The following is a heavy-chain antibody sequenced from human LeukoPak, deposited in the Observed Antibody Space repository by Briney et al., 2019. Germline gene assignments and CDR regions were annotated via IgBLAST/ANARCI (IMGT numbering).Heavy chain of an antibody. CDR3: ARGLGGSSGWYWGANWFDP. D-gene: IGHD6-19*01. V-gene: IGHV1-18*01. CDR1: GYTFTSYG. CDR2: ISAYNGNT. J-gene: IGHJ5*02. Sequence: ASVKVSCKASGYTFTSYGISWVRQAPGQGLEWMGWISAYNGNTNYAQKLQGRVTMTTDTSTSTAYMELRSLRSEDTAVYYCARGLGGSSGWYWGANWFDPWGQGTLVTVSS.